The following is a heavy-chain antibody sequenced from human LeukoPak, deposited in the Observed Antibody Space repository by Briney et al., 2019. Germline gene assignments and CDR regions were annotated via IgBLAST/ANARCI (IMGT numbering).Heavy chain of an antibody. Sequence: SETLSLTCAVYGGSFSGYYWSWIRQPPGKGLEWIGEINHSGSTYYNPSLKSRVTISVDTSKNQFSLKLSSVTAADTAVYYCASLYSYGLFDYWGQGTLVTVSS. CDR2: INHSGST. J-gene: IGHJ4*02. CDR1: GGSFSGYY. CDR3: ASLYSYGLFDY. D-gene: IGHD5-18*01. V-gene: IGHV4-34*01.